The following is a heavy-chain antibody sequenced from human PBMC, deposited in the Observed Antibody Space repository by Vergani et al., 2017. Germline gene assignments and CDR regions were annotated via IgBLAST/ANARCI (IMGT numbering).Heavy chain of an antibody. Sequence: QVQLQQWGGGLLKPSETLSLTCAVSGYSISSGYYWGWIRQPPGKGLEWIGSIYHSGSTYYNPSLKSRVTISVDTSKNQFSLKLSSVTAADTAVYYCARHSPAANWFDPWGQGTLVTVSS. J-gene: IGHJ5*02. CDR2: IYHSGST. CDR3: ARHSPAANWFDP. D-gene: IGHD2-2*01. V-gene: IGHV4-38-2*01. CDR1: GYSISSGYY.